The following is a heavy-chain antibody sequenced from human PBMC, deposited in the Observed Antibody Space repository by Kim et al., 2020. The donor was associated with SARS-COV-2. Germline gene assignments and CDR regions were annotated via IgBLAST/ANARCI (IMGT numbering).Heavy chain of an antibody. Sequence: SVKVSCKASGGTFSSYAISWVRQAPGQGLEWMGGIIPIFGTANYAQKFQGRVTITADESTSTAYMGLSSLRSEDTDVYYCWRDKRMVRGVISKLWYTGDGMDVWGQGTTVTVS. CDR3: WRDKRMVRGVISKLWYTGDGMDV. CDR1: GGTFSSYA. V-gene: IGHV1-69*13. CDR2: IIPIFGTA. J-gene: IGHJ6*02. D-gene: IGHD3-10*01.